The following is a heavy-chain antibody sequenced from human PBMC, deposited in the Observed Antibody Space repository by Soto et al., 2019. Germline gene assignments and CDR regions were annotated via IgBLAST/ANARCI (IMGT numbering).Heavy chain of an antibody. CDR3: ARHTRKGWFDP. J-gene: IGHJ5*02. CDR1: GYTLPSYG. CDR2: ISADSGDT. V-gene: IGHV1-18*01. Sequence: QVQLVQSGVEVKKPGASVRVSCKASGYTLPSYGFSWVRQAPGQGLEWMGWISADSGDTTYALKFQGRVTMTTNTSPSTAYKELRSLGSDDTAMYYCARHTRKGWFDPWGQGTLVTVSS.